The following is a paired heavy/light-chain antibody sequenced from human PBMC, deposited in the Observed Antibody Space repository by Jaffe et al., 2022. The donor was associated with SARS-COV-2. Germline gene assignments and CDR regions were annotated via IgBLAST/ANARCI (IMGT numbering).Heavy chain of an antibody. Sequence: QVQLVESGGGVVQPGRSLRLSCAASGFTFSSYGMHWVRQAPGKGLEWVAVISYDGSNKYYADSVKGRFTISRDNSKNTLYLQMNSLRAEDTAVYYCAKDIGERSGYNPVAMIEGYYGMDVWCQGTTVTVSS. CDR3: AKDIGERSGYNPVAMIEGYYGMDV. J-gene: IGHJ6*02. D-gene: IGHD3-22*01. CDR2: ISYDGSNK. CDR1: GFTFSSYG. V-gene: IGHV3-30*18.
Light chain of an antibody. CDR3: QAWDSSTENVV. CDR1: KLGDKY. V-gene: IGLV3-1*01. CDR2: QDS. Sequence: SYELTQPPSVSVSPGQTASITCSGDKLGDKYACWYQQKPGQSPVLVIYQDSKRPSGIPERFSGSNSGNTATLTISGTQAMDEADYYCQAWDSSTENVVFGGGTKLTVL. J-gene: IGLJ2*01.